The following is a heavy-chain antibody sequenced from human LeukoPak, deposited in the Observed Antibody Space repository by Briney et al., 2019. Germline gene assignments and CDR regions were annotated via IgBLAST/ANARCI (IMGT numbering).Heavy chain of an antibody. Sequence: NTSETLSLTCTVSGGSISSSYWSWTRQPPGKGLEWIGYVYNSGSTNYNPSLKSRVTISVDTSKNKFSLNLSSVTAADTAVYYCAGAAGYSSGRFDYWGQGTLVTVSS. J-gene: IGHJ4*02. V-gene: IGHV4-59*01. CDR2: VYNSGST. CDR3: AGAAGYSSGRFDY. D-gene: IGHD6-19*01. CDR1: GGSISSSY.